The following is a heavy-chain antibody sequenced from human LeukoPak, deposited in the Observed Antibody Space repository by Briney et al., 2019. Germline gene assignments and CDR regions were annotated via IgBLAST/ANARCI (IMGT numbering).Heavy chain of an antibody. CDR2: ISSSGTTI. CDR3: ARGPGRGYSYGAYFDY. Sequence: KAGGSLRLSCAASGFTFSDYYMSWIRQAPGKGLEWVSYISSSGTTIYYADSVKGRFTISRDNAKNSLYLQMNSLRAEDTAVYYCARGPGRGYSYGAYFDYWGQGTLVTVSS. D-gene: IGHD5-18*01. J-gene: IGHJ4*02. CDR1: GFTFSDYY. V-gene: IGHV3-11*01.